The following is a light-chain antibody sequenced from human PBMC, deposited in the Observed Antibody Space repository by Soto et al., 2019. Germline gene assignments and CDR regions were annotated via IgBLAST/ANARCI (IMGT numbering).Light chain of an antibody. J-gene: IGLJ1*01. V-gene: IGLV2-14*01. CDR3: SSYTSSSNPV. Sequence: HPASVSWSPGGSISISCTGTTSDVGGYNYVSWYQQHPGKAPKLMIYEVSNRPSGVSNRFSGSKSGNTASLTISGLQAEEEADYYCSSYTSSSNPVFGTGTKVTVL. CDR1: TSDVGGYNY. CDR2: EVS.